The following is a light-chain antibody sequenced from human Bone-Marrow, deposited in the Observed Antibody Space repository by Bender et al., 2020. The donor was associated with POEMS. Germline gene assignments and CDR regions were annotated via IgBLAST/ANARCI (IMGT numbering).Light chain of an antibody. CDR3: STWDDRLNAWL. CDR1: SIGRNT. J-gene: IGLJ3*02. Sequence: QSVLTQPPSASGTPGQRVTISCSGGSIGRNTINWYQQLPGTAPRLVIYADDRRPSGVPNRFSASKFGSSASLAISGLQSEDAADYYCSTWDDRLNAWLFGGGTKLTVL. V-gene: IGLV1-44*01. CDR2: ADD.